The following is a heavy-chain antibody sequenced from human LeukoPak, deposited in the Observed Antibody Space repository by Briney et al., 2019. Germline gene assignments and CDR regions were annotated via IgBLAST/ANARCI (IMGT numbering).Heavy chain of an antibody. CDR2: INHSGST. CDR1: GGSFRGYY. Sequence: PSETLSLTCAVYGGSFRGYYWSWIRQPPGKGLEWIGEINHSGSTNYNPSLKSRVTISVDTSKNQFSLKLSSVTAADTAVYYCARGWVRRSLDYWGQGTLVTVSS. J-gene: IGHJ4*02. CDR3: ARGWVRRSLDY. V-gene: IGHV4-34*01. D-gene: IGHD4-23*01.